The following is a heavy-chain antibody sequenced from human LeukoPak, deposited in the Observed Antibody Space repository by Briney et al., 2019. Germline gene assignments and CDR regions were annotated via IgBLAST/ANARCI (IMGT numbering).Heavy chain of an antibody. CDR2: ISSIGITI. CDR3: ARPRSGYYFDH. J-gene: IGHJ4*02. D-gene: IGHD1-14*01. Sequence: PGGSLRLSCAASGFTFSSYSMSWGRQAPGKGREWLAHISSIGITIYYADSVKGRCTISRDSAKNSLYLQMNSLRAEDTAVYSCARPRSGYYFDHWGQGTLVTVSS. CDR1: GFTFSSYS. V-gene: IGHV3-48*01.